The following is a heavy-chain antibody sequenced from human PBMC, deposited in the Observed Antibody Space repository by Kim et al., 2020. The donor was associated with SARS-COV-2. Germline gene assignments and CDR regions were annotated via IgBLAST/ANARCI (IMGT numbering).Heavy chain of an antibody. D-gene: IGHD6-6*01. J-gene: IGHJ4*02. CDR2: MNPNSGNT. CDR3: AKITRKAARSDY. CDR1: GYTFSSYD. V-gene: IGHV1-8*01. Sequence: ASVKVSCKASGYTFSSYDINWVRQATGQGLEWMGWMNPNSGNTGYAQKFLGRVTMTRNTPISTAYMELSSLTSEDTAVYYCAKITRKAARSDYWGQGTLVTVSS.